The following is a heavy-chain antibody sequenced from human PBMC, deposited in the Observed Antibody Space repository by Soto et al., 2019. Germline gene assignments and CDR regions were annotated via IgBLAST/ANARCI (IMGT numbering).Heavy chain of an antibody. Sequence: SGPTLVNPTQTLTLTCTFSGFSLSTSGVGVGWIRQPPGKALEWLALIYWDDDKRYSPSLKSRLTITKDTSKRQVVLIMTNMDPVDTATYYCARLLTGPAWGGIWFDPWGQGTLVTVSS. CDR2: IYWDDDK. D-gene: IGHD1-20*01. J-gene: IGHJ5*02. V-gene: IGHV2-5*02. CDR3: ARLLTGPAWGGIWFDP. CDR1: GFSLSTSGVG.